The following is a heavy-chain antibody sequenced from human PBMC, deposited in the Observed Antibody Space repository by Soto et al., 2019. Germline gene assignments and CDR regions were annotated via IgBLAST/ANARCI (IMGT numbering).Heavy chain of an antibody. CDR1: VFTFGDYA. D-gene: IGHD2-21*02. CDR3: TRAYCGGDCYSVYYFDY. J-gene: IGHJ4*02. CDR2: IRSKAYGGTT. Sequence: GGSLRLSCTASVFTFGDYAMSWVRQAPGKGLEWVGFIRSKAYGGTTEYAASVKGRFTISRDDSKSIAYLQMNSLKTEDTAVYYCTRAYCGGDCYSVYYFDYWGQGTLVTVSS. V-gene: IGHV3-49*04.